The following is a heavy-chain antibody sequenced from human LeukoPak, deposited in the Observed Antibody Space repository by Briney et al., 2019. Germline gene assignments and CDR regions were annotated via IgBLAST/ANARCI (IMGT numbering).Heavy chain of an antibody. CDR1: GGSISSYY. D-gene: IGHD2-8*02. J-gene: IGHJ4*02. V-gene: IGHV4-59*01. CDR2: IYYSGST. CDR3: ARATSTGDYFDY. Sequence: PSETLSLTCTVSGGSISSYYWSWIRQPPGKGLEWIGYIYYSGSTNYNPSLKSRVTISVDTSKNQFPLKLSSVTAADTAVYYCARATSTGDYFDYWGQGTLVTVSS.